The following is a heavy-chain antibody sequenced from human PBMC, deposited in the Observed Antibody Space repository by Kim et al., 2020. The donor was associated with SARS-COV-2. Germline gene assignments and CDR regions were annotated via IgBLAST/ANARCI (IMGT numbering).Heavy chain of an antibody. CDR2: IWYDGSNK. CDR3: AKDVRVGATPLLLPDY. V-gene: IGHV3-33*06. CDR1: GFTFSSYG. Sequence: GGSLRLSCAASGFTFSSYGMHWVRQAPGKGLEWVAVIWYDGSNKYYADSVKGRFTISRDNSKNTLYLQMNSLRAEDTAVYYCAKDVRVGATPLLLPDYWGQGTLVTVSS. D-gene: IGHD1-26*01. J-gene: IGHJ4*02.